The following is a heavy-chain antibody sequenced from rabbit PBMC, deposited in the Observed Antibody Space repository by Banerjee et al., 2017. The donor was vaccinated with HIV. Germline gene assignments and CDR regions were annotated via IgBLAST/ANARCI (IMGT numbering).Heavy chain of an antibody. Sequence: QEQLEESGGDLVKPEGSLTLTCTASGFTLSSNAICWVRQAPGKGLEWIGTIYAGSSGSAYYASWVNGRFTISKTSSTTVTLQMTSLTAADTATYFCARDLAGVIGWNFNLWGPGTLVTVS. CDR1: GFTLSSNA. CDR2: IYAGSSGSA. D-gene: IGHD4-1*01. J-gene: IGHJ4*01. CDR3: ARDLAGVIGWNFNL. V-gene: IGHV1S45*01.